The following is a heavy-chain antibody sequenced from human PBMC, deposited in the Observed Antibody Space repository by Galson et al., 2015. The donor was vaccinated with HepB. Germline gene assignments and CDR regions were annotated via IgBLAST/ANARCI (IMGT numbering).Heavy chain of an antibody. J-gene: IGHJ3*02. Sequence: SLRLSCAASGFTFSNYAMHWVRQAPGKGLEWVAVISYDGSNKYYAESVKGRFTISRDNSKNTLYLQMNSLRAEDTAVYYCARDPAQLGAFDIWGQGTMVTVSS. CDR2: ISYDGSNK. V-gene: IGHV3-30-3*01. D-gene: IGHD3-16*01. CDR1: GFTFSNYA. CDR3: ARDPAQLGAFDI.